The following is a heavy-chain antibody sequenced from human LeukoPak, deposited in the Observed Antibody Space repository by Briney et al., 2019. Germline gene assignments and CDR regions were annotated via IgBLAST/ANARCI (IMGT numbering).Heavy chain of an antibody. J-gene: IGHJ4*02. Sequence: PGRSLRLSCAASGFIFSSYGMYWVRQAPGKGLEWVTNIWSDGSNKYYADSVKGRFTISRDNSKNTLYLQMNSLRAEDTAVYYCATSPYSSSPNWGQGTLVTVSS. CDR3: ATSPYSSSPN. CDR2: IWSDGSNK. V-gene: IGHV3-33*01. D-gene: IGHD6-13*01. CDR1: GFIFSSYG.